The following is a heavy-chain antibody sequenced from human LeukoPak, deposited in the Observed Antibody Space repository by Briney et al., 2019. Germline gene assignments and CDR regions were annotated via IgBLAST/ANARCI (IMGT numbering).Heavy chain of an antibody. D-gene: IGHD3-3*01. CDR2: IAGSSVAAGRSST. V-gene: IGHV3-23*01. CDR3: AKTSTITNFPWENWFDS. Sequence: GGSLRLSCATSGFSFSSYAMSWVRQAPGKGLEWVSAIAGSSVAAGRSSTYYADSVTGRFTISRDNSKNTLYLRMNSLRADDTAVYYCAKTSTITNFPWENWFDSWGQGTLVTVSS. J-gene: IGHJ5*01. CDR1: GFSFSSYA.